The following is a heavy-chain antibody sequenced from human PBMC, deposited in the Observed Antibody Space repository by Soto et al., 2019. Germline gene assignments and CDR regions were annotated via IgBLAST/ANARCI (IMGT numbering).Heavy chain of an antibody. CDR3: ARMRIAVAGHNWFDP. Sequence: GASVKVSCKASGGTFSSYAISWVRQAPGQGLEWMGGIIPIFGTANYAQKFQGRVTITADKSTSTAYMELSSLRSEDTAVYYCARMRIAVAGHNWFDPWGQGTLVTVSS. D-gene: IGHD6-19*01. CDR2: IIPIFGTA. CDR1: GGTFSSYA. J-gene: IGHJ5*02. V-gene: IGHV1-69*06.